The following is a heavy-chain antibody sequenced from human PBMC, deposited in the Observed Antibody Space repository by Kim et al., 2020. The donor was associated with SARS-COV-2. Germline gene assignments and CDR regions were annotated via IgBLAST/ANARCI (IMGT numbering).Heavy chain of an antibody. CDR3: TTEVMLGGWYHDY. J-gene: IGHJ4*02. Sequence: YAAPVKGRFTISRDDSKNTLYLQMNSLKTEDTAVYYCTTEVMLGGWYHDYWGQGTLVTVSS. V-gene: IGHV3-15*01. D-gene: IGHD6-19*01.